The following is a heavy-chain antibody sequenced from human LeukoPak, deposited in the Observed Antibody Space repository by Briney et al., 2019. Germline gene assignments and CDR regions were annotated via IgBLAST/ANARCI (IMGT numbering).Heavy chain of an antibody. D-gene: IGHD2-15*01. CDR1: GGSISSSSYY. CDR2: IYYSGST. CDR3: ARSKVVVVAVGFDP. Sequence: SETLSLTCTVSGGSISSSSYYWGWIRQPPGKGLEWIGSIYYSGSTYYNPSLKSRVTISVDTSKNQFSLKLSSVTAADTAVYYCARSKVVVVAVGFDPWGQGTLVTVSS. V-gene: IGHV4-39*01. J-gene: IGHJ5*02.